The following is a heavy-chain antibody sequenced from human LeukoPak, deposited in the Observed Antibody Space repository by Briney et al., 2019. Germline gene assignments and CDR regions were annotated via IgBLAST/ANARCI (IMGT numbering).Heavy chain of an antibody. D-gene: IGHD2-21*01. CDR2: IYSSGTT. CDR3: ARVRQSYYYYMDV. V-gene: IGHV4-38-2*02. J-gene: IGHJ6*03. CDR1: GYSISSGYY. Sequence: SETLSLTCTVSGYSISSGYYWGWIRQPPGKGLEWIGNIYSSGTTNYNPSLKSRVTISLDTSKNQFSLKLSSVTAADTAVYYCARVRQSYYYYMDVWGKGTTVTVSS.